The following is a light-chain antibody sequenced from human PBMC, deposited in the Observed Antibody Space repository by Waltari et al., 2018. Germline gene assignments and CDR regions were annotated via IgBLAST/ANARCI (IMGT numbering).Light chain of an antibody. CDR3: QDHERLPAT. CDR2: SAS. CDR1: QSVSTY. Sequence: EGVLTQSPGPLSLAPGERATLSCRASQSVSTYLAWDQQRPGQAPRLLIYSASTRATCIPDRFSGSGSGTDVSPTLSRLEPEDFAVYYCQDHERLPATFGQGTNVEIK. J-gene: IGKJ1*01. V-gene: IGKV3-20*01.